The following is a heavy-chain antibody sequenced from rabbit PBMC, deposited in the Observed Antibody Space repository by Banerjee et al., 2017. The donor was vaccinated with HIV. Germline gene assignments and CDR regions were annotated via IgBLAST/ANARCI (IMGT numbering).Heavy chain of an antibody. J-gene: IGHJ6*01. Sequence: QEQLEESGGGLVKPEGSLTLSCTASGFSFSNKYVMCWVRQAPGKGLEWIGCIYTTSGNTWYASWAKGRFTISKTSSTTVTLQMTSLTAADTATYFCASHPDSSWGLWGPGTLVTVS. D-gene: IGHD4-2*01. CDR1: GFSFSNKYV. V-gene: IGHV1S45*01. CDR3: ASHPDSSWGL. CDR2: IYTTSGNT.